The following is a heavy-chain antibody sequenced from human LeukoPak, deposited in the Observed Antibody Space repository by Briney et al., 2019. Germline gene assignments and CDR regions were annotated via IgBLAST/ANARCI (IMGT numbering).Heavy chain of an antibody. V-gene: IGHV3-23*01. J-gene: IGHJ6*02. CDR3: ATTYSSSLRPPFGYYYYGMDV. Sequence: GGSLRLSCAASGLTFSSYAMSWVRQAPGKGLEWVSAISGSGGSTYYADSVKGRFTISRDNSKNTLYLQMNSLRAEDTAVYYCATTYSSSLRPPFGYYYYGMDVWGQGTTVTVSS. CDR2: ISGSGGST. D-gene: IGHD6-13*01. CDR1: GLTFSSYA.